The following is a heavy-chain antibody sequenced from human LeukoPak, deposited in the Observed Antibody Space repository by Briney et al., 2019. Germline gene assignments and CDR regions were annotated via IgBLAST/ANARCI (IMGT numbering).Heavy chain of an antibody. CDR3: AREAYDSGGYYYCED. Sequence: ASVKVSCKASGYTFTGYYMHWVRQAPGQGLEWMGWINPNSGGTNYAQKFQGRVTMTRDTSISTAYMELSRLRSDDTAVYYCAREAYDSGGYYYCEDWGQGTLVTVSS. CDR2: INPNSGGT. V-gene: IGHV1-2*02. J-gene: IGHJ4*02. D-gene: IGHD3-22*01. CDR1: GYTFTGYY.